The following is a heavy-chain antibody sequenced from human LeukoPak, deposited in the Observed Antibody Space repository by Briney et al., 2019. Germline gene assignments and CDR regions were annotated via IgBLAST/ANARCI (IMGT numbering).Heavy chain of an antibody. D-gene: IGHD2-21*01. J-gene: IGHJ5*02. Sequence: PGGSLRLSCAASGFTFRNHWMSWVRQAPGKGLEYVANINLDGSEKYYVDSVKGRFTISRDNAKNSLYLQMNSLRAEDTAVYYCAKRIRVNWFDPWGQGTLVTVSS. CDR1: GFTFRNHW. CDR3: AKRIRVNWFDP. CDR2: INLDGSEK. V-gene: IGHV3-7*01.